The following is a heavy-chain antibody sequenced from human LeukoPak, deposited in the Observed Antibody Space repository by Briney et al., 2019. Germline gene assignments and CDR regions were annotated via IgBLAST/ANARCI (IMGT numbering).Heavy chain of an antibody. CDR2: IRSDGSIK. Sequence: GGSLRLSCAASGFTFSSYGMHWVRQAPGKGLDWVAFIRSDGSIKYYTESVKGRFTISRDNSKNTLYLQMNSLRAEDTAVYYCAKDEVFSSAWYFDYWGQGTLVTVSS. J-gene: IGHJ4*02. CDR3: AKDEVFSSAWYFDY. D-gene: IGHD6-19*01. CDR1: GFTFSSYG. V-gene: IGHV3-30*02.